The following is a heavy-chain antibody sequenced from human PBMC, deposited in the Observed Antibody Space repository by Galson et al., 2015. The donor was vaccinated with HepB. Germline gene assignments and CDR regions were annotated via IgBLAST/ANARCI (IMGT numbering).Heavy chain of an antibody. V-gene: IGHV1-69*02. CDR1: GGTFSSYT. D-gene: IGHD4-23*01. CDR2: IIPILGIA. CDR3: AGYPEGYGGKDSYWYFDL. Sequence: SVKVSCKASGGTFSSYTISWVRQTPGQGLEWMGRIIPILGIANYAQKFQGRVTITADKSTSTAYMELSSLRSEDTAVYYCAGYPEGYGGKDSYWYFDLWGRGTLVTVSS. J-gene: IGHJ2*01.